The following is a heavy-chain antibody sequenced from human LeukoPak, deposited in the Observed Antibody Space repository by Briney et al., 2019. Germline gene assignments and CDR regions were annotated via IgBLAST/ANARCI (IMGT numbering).Heavy chain of an antibody. J-gene: IGHJ4*02. CDR2: IYYSGST. Sequence: ASETLSLTCTVSGGSISSYYWSWIRQPPGKGLEWIGYIYYSGSTNYNPSLKSRVTISVDTSKNQFSLKLSSVTAADTAVYYCARGGSSSGYYWWGQGTLVTVSS. D-gene: IGHD3-22*01. V-gene: IGHV4-59*12. CDR1: GGSISSYY. CDR3: ARGGSSSGYYW.